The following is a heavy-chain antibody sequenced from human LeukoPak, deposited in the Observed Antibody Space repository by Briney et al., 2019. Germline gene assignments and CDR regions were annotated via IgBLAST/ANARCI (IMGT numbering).Heavy chain of an antibody. CDR2: IKQDGSET. Sequence: PGRSLRLSCAASGFTFSSHWMSWVRQAPGKGLEWVANIKQDGSETYYVDSVKGRFTVSRDNAKNSLYLQMNSLRGEDTAVYYCARDRVGATITDCWGQGTLVTVSS. CDR1: GFTFSSHW. V-gene: IGHV3-7*01. D-gene: IGHD1-26*01. J-gene: IGHJ4*02. CDR3: ARDRVGATITDC.